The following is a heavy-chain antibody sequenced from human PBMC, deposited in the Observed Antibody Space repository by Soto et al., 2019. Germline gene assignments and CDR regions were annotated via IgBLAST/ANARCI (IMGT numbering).Heavy chain of an antibody. Sequence: GESLKISCKGSGYSFTSYWIGWVRQMPGKGLEWMGIIYPGDSDTRYSPSFQGQVTISADKSISTAYLQWSSLKDSDTAMYYCARIGYYDFWSGTYYYYGMDVWGQVTTVTVAS. J-gene: IGHJ6*02. D-gene: IGHD3-3*01. V-gene: IGHV5-51*01. CDR2: IYPGDSDT. CDR1: GYSFTSYW. CDR3: ARIGYYDFWSGTYYYYGMDV.